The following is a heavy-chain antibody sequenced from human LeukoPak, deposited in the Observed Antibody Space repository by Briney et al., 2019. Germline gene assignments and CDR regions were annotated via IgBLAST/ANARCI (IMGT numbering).Heavy chain of an antibody. CDR2: IYYSGST. CDR3: ARVGGVGYGSGTTPPYYFDY. D-gene: IGHD3-10*01. J-gene: IGHJ4*02. CDR1: GGSISSSSYY. Sequence: PSETLSLTCTVSGGSISSSSYYWGWIRQPPGRGLEWIGSIYYSGSTYYNPSLKSRVTISVDTSKNQFSLKLSSVTAADTAVYYCARVGGVGYGSGTTPPYYFDYWGQGTLVTVSS. V-gene: IGHV4-39*07.